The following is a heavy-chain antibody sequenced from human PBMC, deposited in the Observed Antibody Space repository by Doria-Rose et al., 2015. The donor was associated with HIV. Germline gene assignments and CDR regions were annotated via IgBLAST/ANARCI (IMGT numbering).Heavy chain of an antibody. J-gene: IGHJ4*02. CDR1: GVSLSSPGMG. Sequence: QESGPVLVKPTETLTLTCTVSGVSLSSPGMGVSWIRQPPGKALEWLANIFSDDERSYKTSLKSGLTISRGISKSQVVLTMTDMDPVDTATYYCARIKSSRWYHKYYFDFWGQGTLAIVSA. D-gene: IGHD6-13*01. CDR3: ARIKSSRWYHKYYFDF. CDR2: IFSDDER. V-gene: IGHV2-26*01.